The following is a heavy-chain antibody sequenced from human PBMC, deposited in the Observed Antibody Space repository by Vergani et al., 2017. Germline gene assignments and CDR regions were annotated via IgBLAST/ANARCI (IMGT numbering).Heavy chain of an antibody. CDR3: AKDLGGCNSISCSYYMDV. CDR2: ISGHGDRT. V-gene: IGHV3-23*01. D-gene: IGHD2/OR15-2a*01. CDR1: GFTFSNSA. Sequence: EVHLLESGGGQVEAGGSLRLSCVASGFTFSNSAMSWVRQTSGKGLVWVSAISGHGDRTYYADSVKGRFTISRDNSQNTVNLQMNSLRVDDTAVYYCAKDLGGCNSISCSYYMDVWGKGTTVTV. J-gene: IGHJ6*03.